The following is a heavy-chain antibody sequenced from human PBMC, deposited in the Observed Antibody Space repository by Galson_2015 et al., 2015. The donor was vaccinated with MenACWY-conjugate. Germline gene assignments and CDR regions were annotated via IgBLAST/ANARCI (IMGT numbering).Heavy chain of an antibody. V-gene: IGHV3-48*04. CDR3: AWYCRNASCYAYFDY. Sequence: LRLPREASGFIFSGYSMSWFRLTLGTGMEWVSSVSSSDSNIYYADSVKGRFTISRDNAKYTLYLHMNSLRAEYTCVYYCAWYCRNASCYAYFDYWGQGTLVTVSS. J-gene: IGHJ4*02. CDR1: GFIFSGYS. CDR2: VSSSDSNI. D-gene: IGHD2-2*01.